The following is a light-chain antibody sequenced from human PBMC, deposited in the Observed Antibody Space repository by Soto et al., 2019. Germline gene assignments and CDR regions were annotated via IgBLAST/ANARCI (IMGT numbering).Light chain of an antibody. CDR3: TSFTSASPYV. V-gene: IGLV2-14*01. CDR1: SSDIGGHNS. Sequence: QSVLTQPASVSGSPGQSIAISCTGTSSDIGGHNSVSWYQQHPGKAPKLMIYNVSNRPSGVSNRFSGSKSGNTASLTISGLLVEDEADYYCTSFTSASPYVFGAGTKVTVL. J-gene: IGLJ1*01. CDR2: NVS.